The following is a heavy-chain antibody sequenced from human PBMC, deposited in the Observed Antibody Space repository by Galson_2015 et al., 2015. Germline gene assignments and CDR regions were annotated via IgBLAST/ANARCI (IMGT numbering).Heavy chain of an antibody. CDR2: INPNSGGT. CDR1: GYTFPAYY. J-gene: IGHJ4*02. CDR3: ARAAYGDDSTSFDY. V-gene: IGHV1-2*06. D-gene: IGHD4-17*01. Sequence: VKVSCKASGYTFPAYYMHWVRPAPRHGLEWVGRINPNSGGTDSAQKFQGRVTMTRDTSISTVHMELSRLTSDDTTVYYCARAAYGDDSTSFDYWGQGTLVTVSS.